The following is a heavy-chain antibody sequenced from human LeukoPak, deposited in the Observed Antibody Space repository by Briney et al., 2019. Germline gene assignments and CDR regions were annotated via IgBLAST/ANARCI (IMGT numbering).Heavy chain of an antibody. Sequence: QSGGSLRLSCAASGFTFSSYAMSWVRQAPGKGLEWVSAISGSGGSTYYADSVKGRFTISRDNSKNTLYLQMNSLRAEDTAVYYCAKDLGIVVVPAAIGGAFDVWGQGTMVTVSS. CDR1: GFTFSSYA. CDR3: AKDLGIVVVPAAIGGAFDV. J-gene: IGHJ3*01. V-gene: IGHV3-23*01. CDR2: ISGSGGST. D-gene: IGHD2-2*01.